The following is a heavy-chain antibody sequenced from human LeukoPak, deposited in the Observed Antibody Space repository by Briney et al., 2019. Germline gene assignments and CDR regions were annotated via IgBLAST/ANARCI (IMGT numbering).Heavy chain of an antibody. J-gene: IGHJ4*02. D-gene: IGHD6-19*01. CDR2: IYYSGST. CDR1: GGSFSGYY. V-gene: IGHV4-59*08. CDR3: ARRYSSGWYEPYYFDY. Sequence: NSSETLSLTCAVYGGSFSGYYWSWIRQPPGKGLEWIGYIYYSGSTNYNPSLKSRVTISVDTSKNQFSLKLSSVTAADTAVYYCARRYSSGWYEPYYFDYWGQGTLVTVSS.